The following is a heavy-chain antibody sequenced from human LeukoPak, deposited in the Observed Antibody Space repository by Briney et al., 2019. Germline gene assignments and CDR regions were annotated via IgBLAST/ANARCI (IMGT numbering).Heavy chain of an antibody. J-gene: IGHJ4*02. CDR3: ARDHRRVGATTLDY. D-gene: IGHD1-26*01. Sequence: PGGSLRLSCAASGFTFSSYGMHWVRQAPGKGLEWVAVIWYDGSNKYYADSVKGRFTISRDNSKNTLYLRMNSLRAEDTAVYYCARDHRRVGATTLDYWGQGTLVTVSS. CDR2: IWYDGSNK. V-gene: IGHV3-33*01. CDR1: GFTFSSYG.